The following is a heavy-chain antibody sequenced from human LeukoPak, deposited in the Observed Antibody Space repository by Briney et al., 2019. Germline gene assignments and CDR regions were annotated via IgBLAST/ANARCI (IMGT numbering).Heavy chain of an antibody. J-gene: IGHJ4*02. CDR3: AKDPPFDYGDYETFVDY. CDR2: ISGSGGST. V-gene: IGHV3-23*01. CDR1: GFTFSSYA. D-gene: IGHD4-17*01. Sequence: VGSLRLSCAASGFTFSSYAMSWVRQAPGKGLEWVSAISGSGGSTYYADSVKGRFTISRDNSKNTLYLQMNSLRAEDTAVYYCAKDPPFDYGDYETFVDYWGQGTLVTVSS.